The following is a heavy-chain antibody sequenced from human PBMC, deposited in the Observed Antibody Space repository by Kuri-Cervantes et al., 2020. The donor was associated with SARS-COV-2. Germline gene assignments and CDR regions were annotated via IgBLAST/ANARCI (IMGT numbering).Heavy chain of an antibody. CDR3: ARVPSWGYIDAFDI. CDR2: IYYSGST. V-gene: IGHV4-30-4*02. D-gene: IGHD1-1*01. Sequence: SETLSLTCTVSGGSISSGDYYWSWIRQPPGKGLEWIGYIYYSGSTYYNPSLKSRVTISVDTSKNQFSLKLSSVTAADTAVYYCARVPSWGYIDAFDIWGQGTMVTVSS. J-gene: IGHJ3*02. CDR1: GGSISSGDYY.